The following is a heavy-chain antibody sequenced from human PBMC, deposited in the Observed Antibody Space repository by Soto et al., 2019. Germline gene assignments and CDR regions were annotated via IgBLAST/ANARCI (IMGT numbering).Heavy chain of an antibody. Sequence: EVQLVESGGGLVQPGGSLRLSCETSGFTFITYIMHWVRQAPGKGLERVASIGGVTNYINYADSVKGRFTISRDTSENTLYLQMNSLRAEDTAVYYCARGLYDSGSFYFDFWGQGTLVTVSS. J-gene: IGHJ4*02. CDR3: ARGLYDSGSFYFDF. V-gene: IGHV3-21*04. D-gene: IGHD3-10*01. CDR1: GFTFITYI. CDR2: IGGVTNYI.